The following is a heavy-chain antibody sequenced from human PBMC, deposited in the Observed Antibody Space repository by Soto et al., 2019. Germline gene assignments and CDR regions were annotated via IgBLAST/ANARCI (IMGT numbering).Heavy chain of an antibody. CDR1: GFTFSSYA. V-gene: IGHV3-23*01. CDR3: ANDLIAARGY. CDR2: ISGSGGST. Sequence: GGSLRLSCAASGFTFSSYAMSWVRQAPGKGLEWVSAISGSGGSTYYADSVKGRFTISRDNSKNTLYLQMNGLRAEDTAVYYCANDLIAARGYWGQGTLVTVSS. D-gene: IGHD6-6*01. J-gene: IGHJ4*02.